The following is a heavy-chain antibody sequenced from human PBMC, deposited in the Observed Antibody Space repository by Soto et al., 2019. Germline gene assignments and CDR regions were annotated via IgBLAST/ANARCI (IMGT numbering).Heavy chain of an antibody. Sequence: SETLSLTCTVSDGSISSYYWSWIRQPPGKGLELIGDDYYSGSTNYNPSLRSRVNISVDTSKSQLSLKMSSVTATDTAVYYCARDRGSWYFDFWGQGIRVTVSS. CDR2: DYYSGST. D-gene: IGHD3-10*01. CDR3: ARDRGSWYFDF. CDR1: DGSISSYY. J-gene: IGHJ4*02. V-gene: IGHV4-59*01.